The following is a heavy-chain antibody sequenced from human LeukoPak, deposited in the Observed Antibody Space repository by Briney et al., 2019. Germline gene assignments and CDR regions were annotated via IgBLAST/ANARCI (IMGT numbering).Heavy chain of an antibody. CDR2: INSDGSST. CDR3: ARYRAMALRYLDY. J-gene: IGHJ4*02. CDR1: GFTFSVYA. V-gene: IGHV3-74*01. D-gene: IGHD2-2*01. Sequence: PGGSLRLSCAAPGFTFSVYAISWVRQAPGKGLVWVSRINSDGSSTSYADSVKGRFTISRDNAKNTLYLQMNSLRAEDTAVYYCARYRAMALRYLDYWGQGTLVTVSS.